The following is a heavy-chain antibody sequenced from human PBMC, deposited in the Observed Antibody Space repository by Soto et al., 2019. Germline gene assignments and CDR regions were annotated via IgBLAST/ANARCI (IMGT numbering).Heavy chain of an antibody. CDR3: ARGRDYYDSSGYYGGYGLDV. CDR2: IYHNGNT. D-gene: IGHD3-22*01. CDR1: GDSISSGGYS. J-gene: IGHJ6*02. V-gene: IGHV4-30-2*06. Sequence: QLQLRESGSGLVKPSQTLSLTCAVSGDSISSGGYSWNWIRQSPGKGLEWIGYIYHNGNTNYNPSLKSRATISLDRSQNEFSLKLTSVTAADTAVYFRARGRDYYDSSGYYGGYGLDVWGQGTTVTVSS.